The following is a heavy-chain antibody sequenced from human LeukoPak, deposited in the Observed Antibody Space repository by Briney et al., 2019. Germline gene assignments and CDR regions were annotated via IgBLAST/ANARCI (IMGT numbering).Heavy chain of an antibody. D-gene: IGHD3-22*01. CDR1: GFTFSSYN. CDR2: IYHSGST. Sequence: PGGSLRLSCAASGFTFSSYNMNWVRQAPGKGLEWIGSIYHSGSTYYNPSLKSRVTISVDTSKNQFSLKLSSVTAADTAVYYCARDYYDSSGPPRAFDYWGQGTLVTVSS. CDR3: ARDYYDSSGPPRAFDY. J-gene: IGHJ4*02. V-gene: IGHV4-38-2*02.